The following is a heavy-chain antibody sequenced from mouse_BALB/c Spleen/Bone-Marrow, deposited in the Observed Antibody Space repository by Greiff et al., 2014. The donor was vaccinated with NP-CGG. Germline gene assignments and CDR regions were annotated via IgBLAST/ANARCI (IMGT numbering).Heavy chain of an antibody. CDR3: ARVYLWYFDV. D-gene: IGHD2-3*01. CDR2: IWAGGST. V-gene: IGHV2-9*02. Sequence: QVHVKQSGPGLVAPSQSLSITCTVSGFSLTSYGVHWVRQPPGKGLEWLGVIWAGGSTNYNSALMSRLSISKDNPKSQVFLKMNSLQTDDTAMYYCARVYLWYFDVWGAGTTVTVSS. J-gene: IGHJ1*01. CDR1: GFSLTSYG.